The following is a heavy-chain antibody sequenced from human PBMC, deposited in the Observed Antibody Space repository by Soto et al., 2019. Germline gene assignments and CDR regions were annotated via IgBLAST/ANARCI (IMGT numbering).Heavy chain of an antibody. Sequence: GESLKISCKGSGYSFTSYWISWVRRMPGKGLEWMGRIDPSDSYTNYSPSFQGHVTISADKSISTAYLQWSSLKASDTAMYYCTRLLAYCGGDCYSGAHDYYGMXVWGQGTTVTVSS. J-gene: IGHJ6*02. CDR3: TRLLAYCGGDCYSGAHDYYGMXV. CDR2: IDPSDSYT. D-gene: IGHD2-21*02. V-gene: IGHV5-10-1*01. CDR1: GYSFTSYW.